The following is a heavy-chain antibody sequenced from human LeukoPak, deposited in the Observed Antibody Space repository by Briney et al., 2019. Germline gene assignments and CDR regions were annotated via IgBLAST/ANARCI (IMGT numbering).Heavy chain of an antibody. CDR2: MYYSGST. CDR3: AREVIAAHNWFDP. CDR1: GGSIGRSGFY. V-gene: IGHV4-39*02. D-gene: IGHD6-6*01. J-gene: IGHJ5*02. Sequence: SETLSLTCTVSGGSIGRSGFYWDWIRQPPGKGLEWIGSMYYSGSTHYNPSLKSRVTISVDTSKNQFSLKLSSVTAADTAVYYCAREVIAAHNWFDPWGQGTLVTVSS.